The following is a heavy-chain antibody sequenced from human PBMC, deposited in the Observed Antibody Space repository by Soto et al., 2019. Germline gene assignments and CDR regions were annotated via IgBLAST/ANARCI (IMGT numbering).Heavy chain of an antibody. D-gene: IGHD1-7*01. CDR3: TTDPWNYGLWYYYYGMDV. J-gene: IGHJ6*02. CDR2: IKSKTDGGTT. Sequence: PGGSLRLSCAASGFTFSNAWMNWVRQAPGKGLEWVGRIKSKTDGGTTDYAAPVKGRFTISRDDSKNTLYLQMNSLKTEDTVVYYCTTDPWNYGLWYYYYGMDVWGQGTTVTVSS. V-gene: IGHV3-15*07. CDR1: GFTFSNAW.